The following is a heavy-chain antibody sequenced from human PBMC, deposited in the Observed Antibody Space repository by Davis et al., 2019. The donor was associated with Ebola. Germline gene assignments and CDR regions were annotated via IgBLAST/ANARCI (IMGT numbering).Heavy chain of an antibody. Sequence: GESLKISCAASGFTFSSYAMSWVRQAPGKGLEWVSTLCLSADTYYADSVKGRFTISRDNSKNTLYLQMNGLRVEDTAIYFCVKDTSNIWFDIWGQGTMVTVSS. CDR3: VKDTSNIWFDI. V-gene: IGHV3-23*01. D-gene: IGHD1-26*01. CDR2: LCLSADT. CDR1: GFTFSSYA. J-gene: IGHJ3*02.